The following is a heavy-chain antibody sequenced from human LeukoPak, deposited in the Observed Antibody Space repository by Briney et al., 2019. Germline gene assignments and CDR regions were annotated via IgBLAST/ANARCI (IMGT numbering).Heavy chain of an antibody. D-gene: IGHD2-15*01. J-gene: IGHJ4*02. CDR3: AKGICSGGSCSSDY. CDR1: GFTFSSYS. CDR2: ISSSSSYI. V-gene: IGHV3-21*01. Sequence: PGGSLRLSCAASGFTFSSYSMNWVRQAPGKGPEWVSSISSSSSYIYYADSVKGRFTISRDNSKNTLYLQMNSLRAEDTAVYYCAKGICSGGSCSSDYWGQGTLVTVSS.